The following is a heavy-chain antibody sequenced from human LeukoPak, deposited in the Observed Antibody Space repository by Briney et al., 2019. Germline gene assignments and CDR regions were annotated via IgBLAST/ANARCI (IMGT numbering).Heavy chain of an antibody. Sequence: ASVKVSCKTSGYTFTTYYIHWVRQAPGQGLEWMGIINPSGGTTTYAQKFQGRVSMTSDTSTSTVYMELNTLRSEDTAVYYCARGSNYYYDSSADYPRYWGQGTLVTVSS. CDR2: INPSGGTT. D-gene: IGHD3-22*01. CDR1: GYTFTTYY. V-gene: IGHV1-46*01. J-gene: IGHJ4*02. CDR3: ARGSNYYYDSSADYPRY.